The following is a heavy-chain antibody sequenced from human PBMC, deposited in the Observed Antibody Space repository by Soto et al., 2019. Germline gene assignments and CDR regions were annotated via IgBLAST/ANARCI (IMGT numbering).Heavy chain of an antibody. CDR3: ARVGVPTHTTKXXXXXXXYYGMDV. V-gene: IGHV1-69*12. Sequence: QVQLVQSGAEVKKPGSSVKVSCKASGGTFSSYAISWVRQAPGQGLEWMGGIIPIFGTANYAQKFQGRVTITADESTSTAXKEVSXXRSEDTAVYYCARVGVPTHTTKXXXXXXXYYGMDVWGQGTTVTVSS. J-gene: IGHJ6*02. CDR1: GGTFSSYA. CDR2: IIPIFGTA. D-gene: IGHD2-2*01.